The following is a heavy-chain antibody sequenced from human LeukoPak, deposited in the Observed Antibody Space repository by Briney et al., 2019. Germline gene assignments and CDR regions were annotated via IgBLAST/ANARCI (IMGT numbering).Heavy chain of an antibody. CDR3: ARDYSSGWFDP. Sequence: PSETLSLTCAVYGGSFSGYYWSWIRQPPGKGLEWIGEINHSGSTNYNPSLKSRVTISVDTSKNQFSLKLSSVTAADTAVYYCARDYSSGWFDPWGQGTLVTVSS. V-gene: IGHV4-34*01. D-gene: IGHD2-15*01. CDR2: INHSGST. CDR1: GGSFSGYY. J-gene: IGHJ5*02.